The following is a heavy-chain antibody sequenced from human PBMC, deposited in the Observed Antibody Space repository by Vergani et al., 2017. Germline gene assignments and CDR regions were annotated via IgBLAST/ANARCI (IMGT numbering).Heavy chain of an antibody. J-gene: IGHJ3*02. CDR1: GFTFSSYA. CDR3: AKVDHYYDSSGYYSEVPGI. Sequence: EVQLLESGGGLVQPGGSLRLSCAASGFTFSSYAMSWVRQAPGKGLEWVSAISGSGGSTYYADSVKGRFTISRDNSKNTLYLQMNSLRAEDTAVYYCAKVDHYYDSSGYYSEVPGIWGQGTMVTVSS. D-gene: IGHD3-22*01. CDR2: ISGSGGST. V-gene: IGHV3-23*01.